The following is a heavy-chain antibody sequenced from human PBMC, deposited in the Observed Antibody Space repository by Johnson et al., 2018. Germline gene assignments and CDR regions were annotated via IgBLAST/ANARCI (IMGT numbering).Heavy chain of an antibody. CDR1: GFTFSSYG. CDR2: ISFDGSNK. V-gene: IGHV3-30*18. Sequence: QVQLVESGGGVVQPGRSLRLSCAASGFTFSSYGMHWVRQAPGKGLEWVAVISFDGSNKYYADSVKGRFTISRDVSKNTLYLNVNSLRAGDTAVYYCAKCIGQLVWKNAFDIWGQGTMLTVSS. CDR3: AKCIGQLVWKNAFDI. J-gene: IGHJ3*02. D-gene: IGHD1-1*01.